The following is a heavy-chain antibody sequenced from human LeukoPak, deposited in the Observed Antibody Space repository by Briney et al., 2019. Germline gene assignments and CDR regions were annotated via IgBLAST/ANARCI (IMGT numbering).Heavy chain of an antibody. V-gene: IGHV3-30*03. Sequence: PGGSLRLSCAASGFTFSSYGMHWVRQAPGKGLEWVAVISYDGSNKYYADSVKGRFTISRDNSKNTLYLQMNSLRAEDTAVYYCATPGDFGSGYYIYWGQGTLVTVSS. CDR1: GFTFSSYG. D-gene: IGHD3-3*01. CDR3: ATPGDFGSGYYIY. J-gene: IGHJ4*02. CDR2: ISYDGSNK.